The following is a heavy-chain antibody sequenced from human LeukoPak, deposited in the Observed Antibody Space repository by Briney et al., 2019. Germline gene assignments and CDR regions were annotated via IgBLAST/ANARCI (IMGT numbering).Heavy chain of an antibody. CDR1: GLSVSRDC. J-gene: IGHJ5*02. D-gene: IGHD6-19*01. V-gene: IGHV3-7*02. Sequence: SPRPSSSAEGLSVSRDCMTWGRQAPWKRLEWVANIKYDGSEKYFVDSVKGRFTISRDNAESLLHLQMNGLRVEDTAVYYCARARQWLGGSNGFDPWGQGTLVTVSS. CDR2: IKYDGSEK. CDR3: ARARQWLGGSNGFDP.